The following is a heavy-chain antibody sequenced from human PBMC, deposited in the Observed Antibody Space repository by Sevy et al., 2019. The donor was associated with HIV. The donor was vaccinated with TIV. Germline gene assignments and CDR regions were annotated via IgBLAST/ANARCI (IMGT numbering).Heavy chain of an antibody. CDR2: ISNSGTTI. D-gene: IGHD4-17*01. CDR3: ARDLPPSATTVAHFDH. J-gene: IGHJ4*02. CDR1: GFTFSSYE. V-gene: IGHV3-48*03. Sequence: GGSLRLSCAASGFTFSSYEMNWVRQAPGKGLEWVSYISNSGTTISYSDSVRGRFTISRDNARNSLYLQMNSLRGEDTAVYYCARDLPPSATTVAHFDHWGQGTLSPSPQ.